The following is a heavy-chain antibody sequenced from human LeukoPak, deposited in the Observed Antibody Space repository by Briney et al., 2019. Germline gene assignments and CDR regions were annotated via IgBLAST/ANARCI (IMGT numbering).Heavy chain of an antibody. D-gene: IGHD6-13*01. Sequence: SETLSLTCTVSGGSISSYYWSWIRQPPGKGLEWIGYISYSGSTNYNPSLKSRVTISVDTSKNQFSLKLSSVTAADTAVYYCARRDRAAAGTNDYWGQGTLVTVSS. CDR2: ISYSGST. CDR1: GGSISSYY. J-gene: IGHJ4*02. V-gene: IGHV4-59*01. CDR3: ARRDRAAAGTNDY.